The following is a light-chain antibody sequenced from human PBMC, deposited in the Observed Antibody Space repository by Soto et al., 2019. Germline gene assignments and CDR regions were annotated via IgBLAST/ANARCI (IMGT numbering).Light chain of an antibody. CDR1: NIGSKS. CDR2: DDS. Sequence: SYELTQPPSVSVAPGQTARITCGGNNIGSKSVHWYQQKPGQAPVLVVYDDSDRPSGIPERFSGSNSGNTASLTISGLQAEDEADYFCSSYTTNKTLLFGGGTKLTVL. V-gene: IGLV3-21*02. CDR3: SSYTTNKTLL. J-gene: IGLJ2*01.